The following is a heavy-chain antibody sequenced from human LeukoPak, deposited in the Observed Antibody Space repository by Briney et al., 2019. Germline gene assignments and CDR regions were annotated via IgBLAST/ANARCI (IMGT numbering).Heavy chain of an antibody. Sequence: PGRSLRLSCAASGFTFDDYAMHWVRQAPGKGLEWVSGISWNSGSIGYADSVKGRFTISRDNAKNSLYLQMNSLRAEDTALYYCAKDDHSSSWYEGWFDPWGQGTLVTVSS. J-gene: IGHJ5*02. CDR1: GFTFDDYA. D-gene: IGHD6-13*01. CDR2: ISWNSGSI. V-gene: IGHV3-9*01. CDR3: AKDDHSSSWYEGWFDP.